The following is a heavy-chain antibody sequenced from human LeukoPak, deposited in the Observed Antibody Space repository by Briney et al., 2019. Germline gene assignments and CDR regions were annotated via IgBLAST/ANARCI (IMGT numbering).Heavy chain of an antibody. V-gene: IGHV4-39*01. D-gene: IGHD3-10*01. Sequence: PSETLSHTCSVSGGSISSSGYYWGWIRQPPGKGLEWIGSIYYSRSTYYNPSLKSRVTISVDTSKNQFSLKLSSVTAADTAVYYCARHADSGFGQLAFDYWGQGTLVTVSS. CDR1: GGSISSSGYY. CDR3: ARHADSGFGQLAFDY. J-gene: IGHJ4*02. CDR2: IYYSRST.